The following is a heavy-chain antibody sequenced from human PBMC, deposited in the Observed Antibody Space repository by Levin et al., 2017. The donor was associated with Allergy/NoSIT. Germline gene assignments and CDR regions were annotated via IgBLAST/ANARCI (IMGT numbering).Heavy chain of an antibody. CDR3: ACSGSYFERYYFDY. Sequence: GGSLRLSCAASGFTFSDYYMSWIRQAPGKGLEWVSYISSSGSTIYYADSVKGRFTISRDNAKNSLYLQMNSLRAEDTAVYYCACSGSYFERYYFDYWGQGTLVTVSS. CDR1: GFTFSDYY. J-gene: IGHJ4*02. D-gene: IGHD1-26*01. V-gene: IGHV3-11*01. CDR2: ISSSGSTI.